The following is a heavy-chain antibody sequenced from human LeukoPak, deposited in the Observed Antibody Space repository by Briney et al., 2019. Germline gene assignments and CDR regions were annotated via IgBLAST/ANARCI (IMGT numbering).Heavy chain of an antibody. V-gene: IGHV4-59*01. CDR2: IYYSGSI. CDR3: VRNTLGYYDAFDI. J-gene: IGHJ3*02. Sequence: SETLSLTCTVSGGSISGYYWSWIRQPPGKGLEWIGYIYYSGSINYNSSLKSRVTISVDTSRNQFSLKLSSMTAADTAVYYCVRNTLGYYDAFDIWGQGTMVTVSS. D-gene: IGHD2-15*01. CDR1: GGSISGYY.